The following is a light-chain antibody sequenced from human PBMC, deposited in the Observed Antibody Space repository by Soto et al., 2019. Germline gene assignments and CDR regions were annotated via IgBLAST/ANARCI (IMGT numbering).Light chain of an antibody. V-gene: IGLV1-44*01. J-gene: IGLJ2*01. CDR3: AAWDDSLNGLV. CDR1: SSNIGSNT. Sequence: QTVLTQPPSASGTPGQRVTISCSGSSSNIGSNTVNWYQQLPGTAHKLLIYSKNQRPSGVPDRFSGSKSGTSASLAISGLQSEDEADYYCAAWDDSLNGLVFGGGTKLTVL. CDR2: SKN.